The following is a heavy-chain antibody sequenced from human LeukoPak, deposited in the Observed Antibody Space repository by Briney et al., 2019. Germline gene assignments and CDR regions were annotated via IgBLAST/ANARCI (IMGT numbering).Heavy chain of an antibody. CDR2: ISGSGGST. Sequence: GGPLRLSCAASGFPFSSYAMSWVRRAPGKGLEWVSAISGSGGSTYYADSVKGRFTISRDNSKNTLYLQMNSLRAEDTAVYYCARSGYSGYDLRDYYFDYWGQGTLVTVSS. J-gene: IGHJ4*02. D-gene: IGHD5-12*01. CDR3: ARSGYSGYDLRDYYFDY. V-gene: IGHV3-23*01. CDR1: GFPFSSYA.